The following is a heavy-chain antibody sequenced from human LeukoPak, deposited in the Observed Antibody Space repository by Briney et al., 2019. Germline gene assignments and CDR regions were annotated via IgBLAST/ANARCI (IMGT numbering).Heavy chain of an antibody. CDR2: IYYSGST. Sequence: SETLSLTCTVSGGSISSYYWSWIRQPPGKGLEWIGYIYYSGSTNYNPSLKSRVTISVDTSKNQFSLKLSSVTAADTAVYYCARAARSGYSGYYYYYMDVWGKGTTVTVSS. D-gene: IGHD3-3*01. CDR1: GGSISSYY. CDR3: ARAARSGYSGYYYYYMDV. J-gene: IGHJ6*03. V-gene: IGHV4-59*01.